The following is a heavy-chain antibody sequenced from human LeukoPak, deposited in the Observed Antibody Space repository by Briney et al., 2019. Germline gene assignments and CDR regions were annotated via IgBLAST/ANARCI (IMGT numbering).Heavy chain of an antibody. J-gene: IGHJ4*02. Sequence: GGSLRLSCAASGFTFSSYSMNWVRQAPGKGLEWASSISSSSSYIYYADSVKGRFTISRDNAKNSLYLQMNSLRAEDTAVYYCAREKNGVAAAGLFDYWGQGTLVTVSS. V-gene: IGHV3-21*01. CDR3: AREKNGVAAAGLFDY. CDR1: GFTFSSYS. D-gene: IGHD6-13*01. CDR2: ISSSSSYI.